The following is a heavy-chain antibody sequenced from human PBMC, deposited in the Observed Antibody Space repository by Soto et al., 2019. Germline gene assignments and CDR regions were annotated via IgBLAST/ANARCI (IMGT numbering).Heavy chain of an antibody. CDR3: ARARRVGYAPFDY. V-gene: IGHV1-69*13. CDR2: IIPIFGTA. Sequence: GASVKVSCKASGGTFSSYAISWVRQAPGQGLEWMGGIIPIFGTANYAQKFQGRVTITADESTSTAYMELSSLRSEDTAVYYCARARRVGYAPFDYWGQGTLVTVSS. CDR1: GGTFSSYA. D-gene: IGHD2-2*01. J-gene: IGHJ4*02.